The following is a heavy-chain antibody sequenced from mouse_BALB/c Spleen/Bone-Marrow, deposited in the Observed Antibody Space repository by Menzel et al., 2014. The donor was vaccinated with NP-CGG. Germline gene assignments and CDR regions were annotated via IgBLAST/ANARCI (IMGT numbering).Heavy chain of an antibody. CDR2: ISGYYGDA. CDR3: ARSGKVRNAMDY. Sequence: VQLQQSGAKLVRPGVSVKISCKGSGYTFTDHAIHWVKRSHAKSLEWLGVISGYYGDAIYNQKFKGKATMTVDKSSSTAYMELARLTSEDSAIYYCARSGKVRNAMDYWGQGTSVTVSS. J-gene: IGHJ4*01. CDR1: GYTFTDHA. V-gene: IGHV1S137*01. D-gene: IGHD2-14*01.